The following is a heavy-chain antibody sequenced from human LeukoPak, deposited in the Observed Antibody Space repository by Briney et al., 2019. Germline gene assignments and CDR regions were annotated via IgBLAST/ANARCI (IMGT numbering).Heavy chain of an antibody. D-gene: IGHD3/OR15-3a*01. Sequence: TGGSLRLSCAVSGFTFSSYWMHWVRQAPGKGLMWVSHINNDGSNTRYADSVKGRFTTSRDNAKNTLYLQMKSLRGEDTAVYYCARSGGTGFDPWGQGTLVTVSS. V-gene: IGHV3-74*01. CDR1: GFTFSSYW. J-gene: IGHJ5*02. CDR3: ARSGGTGFDP. CDR2: INNDGSNT.